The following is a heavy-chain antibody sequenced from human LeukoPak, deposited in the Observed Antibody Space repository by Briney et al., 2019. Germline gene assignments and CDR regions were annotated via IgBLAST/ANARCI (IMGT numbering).Heavy chain of an antibody. D-gene: IGHD3-10*01. V-gene: IGHV4-38-2*02. CDR3: ARHRGSGSPYFDY. CDR1: GYSISNGYY. J-gene: IGHJ4*02. CDR2: IYHSGST. Sequence: SETLSLTCTVSGYSISNGYYWGWIRQPPGKGLEWIGSIYHSGSTYYNPSLKSRVTISVDTSKNQFSLKLSSVTAADTAVYYCARHRGSGSPYFDYWGQGTLVTVSS.